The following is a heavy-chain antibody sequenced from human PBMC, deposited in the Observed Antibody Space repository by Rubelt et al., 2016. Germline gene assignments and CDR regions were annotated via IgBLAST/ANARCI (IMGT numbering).Heavy chain of an antibody. Sequence: QVTLRESGPALVKPTQTLTLTCTFSGFSLSTTGMCVSWIRQPPGKALEWLALIDWDDDKDYSTSLKTRLTISKDTPKNQVVLTRTNMDPVDTATYYCARIHGRHYGMDVWGQGTTVTVSS. D-gene: IGHD1-26*01. CDR1: GFSLSTTGMC. V-gene: IGHV2-70*01. J-gene: IGHJ6*02. CDR3: ARIHGRHYGMDV. CDR2: IDWDDDK.